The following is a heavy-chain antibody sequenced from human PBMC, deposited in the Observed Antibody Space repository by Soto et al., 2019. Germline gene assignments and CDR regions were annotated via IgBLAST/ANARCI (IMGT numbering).Heavy chain of an antibody. CDR1: GFMFSNHG. V-gene: IGHV3-30*18. CDR2: ISYDGSNK. CDR3: AKDLTRGYYDSSGYYYVEFSAFDY. Sequence: PGGSLRLSCVASGFMFSNHGIHWVRQAPGKGLEWVAVISYDGSNKYYADSVKGRFTISRDNSKNTLYLQMNSLRAEDTAVYYCAKDLTRGYYDSSGYYYVEFSAFDYWGQGTLVTVSS. D-gene: IGHD3-22*01. J-gene: IGHJ4*02.